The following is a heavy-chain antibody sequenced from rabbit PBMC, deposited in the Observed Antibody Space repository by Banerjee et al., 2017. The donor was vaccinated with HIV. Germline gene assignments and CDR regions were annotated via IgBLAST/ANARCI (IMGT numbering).Heavy chain of an antibody. D-gene: IGHD2-1*01. CDR1: GIDFSSYG. CDR2: IYPDYGST. CDR3: ARGGYDDYGDYGHAFNL. J-gene: IGHJ4*01. Sequence: QEQLVESGGGLVTLGGSLKLSCKASGIDFSSYGISWVRQAPGKGLEWIAYIYPDYGSTDYASWVNGRFTISLDNAQNTVFLQMTSLTAADTATYFCARGGYDDYGDYGHAFNLWGQGTLVTVS. V-gene: IGHV1S47*01.